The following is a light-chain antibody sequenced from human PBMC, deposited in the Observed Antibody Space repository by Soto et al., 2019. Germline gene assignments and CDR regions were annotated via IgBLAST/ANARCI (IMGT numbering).Light chain of an antibody. V-gene: IGKV1-5*03. CDR3: HQTYSNPWT. Sequence: DIQMTQSPSTLSGSVGDRVTITCRASQTISSWLAWYQQKPGKAPKLLIYKASTLKSGVPSRFSGSGSGTEFTLTISSLQPDDFATYYCHQTYSNPWTFAQGTKVDIK. CDR1: QTISSW. CDR2: KAS. J-gene: IGKJ1*01.